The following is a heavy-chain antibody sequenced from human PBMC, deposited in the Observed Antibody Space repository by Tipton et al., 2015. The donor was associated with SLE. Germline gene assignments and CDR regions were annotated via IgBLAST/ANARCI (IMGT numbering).Heavy chain of an antibody. V-gene: IGHV3-23*04. CDR2: ISSSGDAP. D-gene: IGHD2-15*01. CDR1: GFTLSNYV. J-gene: IGHJ4*02. Sequence: VQLVQSGGGLVQPGGSLRLSCAASGFTLSNYVMNWVRQAPGKGLEWVSVISSSGDAPYYADSVRGRFTTSRDNSKNTLYLQMNGLRAEDTAVYHCATPGGRGFSPWDNWGPGTLVTVSS. CDR3: ATPGGRGFSPWDN.